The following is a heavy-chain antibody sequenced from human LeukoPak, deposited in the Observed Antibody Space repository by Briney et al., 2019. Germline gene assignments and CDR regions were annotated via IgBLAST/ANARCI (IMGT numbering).Heavy chain of an antibody. Sequence: GGSLRLSCAASGFTFSSYAMHWVRQAPGKGLEWVAVISYDGSNKYYADSVKGRFTISRDNSKNTLYLQMNSLRAEDTAVYYCAREGIAARLMGFSHYYFDYWGQGTLVTVSS. CDR3: AREGIAARLMGFSHYYFDY. CDR1: GFTFSSYA. V-gene: IGHV3-30-3*01. J-gene: IGHJ4*02. CDR2: ISYDGSNK. D-gene: IGHD6-6*01.